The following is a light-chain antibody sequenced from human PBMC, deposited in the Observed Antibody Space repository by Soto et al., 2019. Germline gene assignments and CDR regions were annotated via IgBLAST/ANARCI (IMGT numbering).Light chain of an antibody. V-gene: IGKV3-20*01. CDR1: QSVSSSY. Sequence: EIVLTQSPGTLSLSPGERATLSCRASQSVSSSYLAWYQQKPGQAPRLLIYGASNRATGIPDRFSGSGSGTDLTLTISRLEPEDFAVYYCKKYSSSPLFGFGTGTKVDIK. CDR3: KKYSSSPLFG. CDR2: GAS. J-gene: IGKJ3*01.